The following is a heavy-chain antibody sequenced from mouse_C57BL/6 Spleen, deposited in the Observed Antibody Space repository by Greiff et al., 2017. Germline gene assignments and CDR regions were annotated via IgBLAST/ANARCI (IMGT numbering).Heavy chain of an antibody. Sequence: VQLQQSGAELMKPGASVKLSCKATGYTFTGYWIEWVKQRPGHGLEWIGEILPGSGSTNYNKKFKGKATFTADTSSNPAYMQLSSLTTEDSAIYYCATYYSNSWFAYWGQGTLVTVSA. CDR2: ILPGSGST. D-gene: IGHD2-5*01. V-gene: IGHV1-9*01. J-gene: IGHJ3*01. CDR3: ATYYSNSWFAY. CDR1: GYTFTGYW.